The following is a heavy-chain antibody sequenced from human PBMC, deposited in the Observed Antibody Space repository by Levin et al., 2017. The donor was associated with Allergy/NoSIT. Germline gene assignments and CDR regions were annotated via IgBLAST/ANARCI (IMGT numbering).Heavy chain of an antibody. V-gene: IGHV3-23*01. Sequence: GGSLRLSCAASGFTFSSYAMSWVRQAPGKGLEWVSDISGSGDITYYADSVRGRFTISRDNSKNTLYLQMTSLRVEDTAVYYCAKFSCSSTSCPSDYWGQGNLVTVSS. CDR3: AKFSCSSTSCPSDY. CDR1: GFTFSSYA. J-gene: IGHJ4*02. D-gene: IGHD2-2*01. CDR2: ISGSGDIT.